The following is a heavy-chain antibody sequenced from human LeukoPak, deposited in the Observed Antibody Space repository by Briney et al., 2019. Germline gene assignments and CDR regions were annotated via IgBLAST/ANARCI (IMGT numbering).Heavy chain of an antibody. CDR3: AKGHFGARHY. J-gene: IGHJ4*02. V-gene: IGHV3-43*02. D-gene: IGHD1-26*01. Sequence: GGSLRLSCAASGFTFGDYDMHWFRQPPGRGLQWVSLITGDGGATSYAGSVEGRFTISRDNSKNSLYLHMNSLTTEDTALYYCAKGHFGARHYWGQGTLVTVSS. CDR1: GFTFGDYD. CDR2: ITGDGGAT.